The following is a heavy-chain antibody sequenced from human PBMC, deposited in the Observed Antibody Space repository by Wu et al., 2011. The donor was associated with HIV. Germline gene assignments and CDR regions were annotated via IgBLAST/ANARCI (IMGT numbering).Heavy chain of an antibody. CDR1: GYLFTGYY. Sequence: QVQLIQSGAEVQKPGASVKVSCKASGYLFTGYYIHWVRQGPGQGLQWMGWINPDSGDTNFAQMFQGRVSMTRDTSIKTAAMDLSSLTSDDTAVYYCARSPAWFGDLYFDNWGQGNPGSPVSS. V-gene: IGHV1-2*02. J-gene: IGHJ5*02. D-gene: IGHD3-10*01. CDR2: INPDSGDT. CDR3: ARSPAWFGDLYFDN.